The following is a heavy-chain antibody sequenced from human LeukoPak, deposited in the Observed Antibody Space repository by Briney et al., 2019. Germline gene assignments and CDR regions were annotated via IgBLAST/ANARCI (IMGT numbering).Heavy chain of an antibody. CDR1: GGTFSNYA. CDR2: IIPIFGTA. Sequence: SVKVSCKASGGTFSNYAISWVRQAPGQGLEWMGGIIPIFGTANYAQKFQGRVTITADESTSTAYMELSSLRSEGTAVYYCARGGAARTFDYWGQGTLVTVSS. CDR3: ARGGAARTFDY. D-gene: IGHD6-6*01. J-gene: IGHJ4*02. V-gene: IGHV1-69*13.